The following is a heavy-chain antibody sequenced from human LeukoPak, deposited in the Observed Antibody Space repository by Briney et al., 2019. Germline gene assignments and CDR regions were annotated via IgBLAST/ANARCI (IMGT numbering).Heavy chain of an antibody. D-gene: IGHD3-22*01. V-gene: IGHV3-74*01. Sequence: PGGSLRLSCAASGFTFSNYWMHWVRQAPGKGLVWVSRINSDGINISYADSVKGRFTISRDNAKNTLNLQMNSLRAEDTAVYYCARDLGQYYDTSDNWFDPWGQGTLVTVSS. J-gene: IGHJ5*02. CDR2: INSDGINI. CDR3: ARDLGQYYDTSDNWFDP. CDR1: GFTFSNYW.